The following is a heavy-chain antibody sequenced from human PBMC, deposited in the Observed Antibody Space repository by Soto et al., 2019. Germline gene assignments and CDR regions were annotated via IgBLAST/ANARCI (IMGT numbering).Heavy chain of an antibody. V-gene: IGHV3-23*01. CDR2: ISGSGGST. CDR3: AKDSSGYNDGLYNQFDY. D-gene: IGHD5-18*01. CDR1: GCTFISCA. Sequence: PGGSLSLSCVSSGCTFISCAVSWVRQAPGKGLEWVSAISGSGGSTYYADSVKGRFTISRDNSTNMVYLQMHSLRAEDTAGYHCAKDSSGYNDGLYNQFDYWGRGSLGTVSS. J-gene: IGHJ4*02.